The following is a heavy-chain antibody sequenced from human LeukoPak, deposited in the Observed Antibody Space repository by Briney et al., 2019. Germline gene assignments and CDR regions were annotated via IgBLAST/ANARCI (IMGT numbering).Heavy chain of an antibody. CDR1: GFTFSNAW. J-gene: IGHJ4*02. Sequence: GGSLRLSSAASGFTFSNAWMSWVRQAPGKGLEWVGRIKSKTDGGTTDYAAPVKGRFTISRDDSKNTLYLQMNSLKTEDTAVYYCTTLGYCSSTSCYDDYWGQGTLVTVSS. D-gene: IGHD2-2*01. CDR2: IKSKTDGGTT. CDR3: TTLGYCSSTSCYDDY. V-gene: IGHV3-15*01.